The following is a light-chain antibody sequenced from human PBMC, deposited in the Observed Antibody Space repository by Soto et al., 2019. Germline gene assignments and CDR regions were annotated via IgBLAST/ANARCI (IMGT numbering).Light chain of an antibody. CDR1: QDISNY. CDR2: DAS. J-gene: IGKJ2*01. CDR3: QQYDNLLMYT. V-gene: IGKV1-33*01. Sequence: DIQMTQSPSSLSASVGDRVTITCQASQDISNYINWYQQKPGKAPKLLIYDASNLETGVPSRFSGSGSGTDFTFTISSLQPEDIPTYYCQQYDNLLMYTFGQGTKLEIK.